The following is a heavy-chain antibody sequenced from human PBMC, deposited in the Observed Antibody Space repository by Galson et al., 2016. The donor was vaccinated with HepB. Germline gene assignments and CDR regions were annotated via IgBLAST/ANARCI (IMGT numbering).Heavy chain of an antibody. Sequence: SLRLSCAASGFSFSNYALHWVRQAPGKGPEWVAVVSYDGRRKYYAGSVRGRLTISRGNSKNTLYLQMNSLGVEDTAVYYCARSRGSYGSGSYWAVLDYWGQGTLVTVSS. CDR3: ARSRGSYGSGSYWAVLDY. D-gene: IGHD3-10*01. V-gene: IGHV3-30*04. J-gene: IGHJ4*02. CDR1: GFSFSNYA. CDR2: VSYDGRRK.